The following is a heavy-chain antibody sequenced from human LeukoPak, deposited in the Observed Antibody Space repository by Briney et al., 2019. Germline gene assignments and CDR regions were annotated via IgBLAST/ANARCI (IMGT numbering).Heavy chain of an antibody. CDR3: ARDLSGSYYGFTDY. D-gene: IGHD1-26*01. J-gene: IGHJ4*02. CDR2: IYYSGST. CDR1: GGSISSYY. Sequence: PSETLSLTCTVSGGSISSYYWSWIRQPPGKGLEWIGYIYYSGSTNYNPSLKSRVTISVDTSKNQFSLKLSSVTAADTAVYYCARDLSGSYYGFTDYWGQGTLVTVSS. V-gene: IGHV4-59*01.